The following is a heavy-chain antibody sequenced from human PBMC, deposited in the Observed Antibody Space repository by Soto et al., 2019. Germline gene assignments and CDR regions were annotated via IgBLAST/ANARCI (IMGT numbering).Heavy chain of an antibody. J-gene: IGHJ4*02. CDR1: GFTFSSYG. Sequence: QVQLVESGGGVVQPGRSLRLSCAASGFTFSSYGMHWVRQAPGKGLEWVAVIWYDGSNKYYADSVKGRFTISRDNSKNALYLQKNCLRAEDTAVYYCARPDPGCSGGSCYHDYCNYWGQGTLVAVCS. D-gene: IGHD2-15*01. CDR3: ARPDPGCSGGSCYHDYCNY. V-gene: IGHV3-33*01. CDR2: IWYDGSNK.